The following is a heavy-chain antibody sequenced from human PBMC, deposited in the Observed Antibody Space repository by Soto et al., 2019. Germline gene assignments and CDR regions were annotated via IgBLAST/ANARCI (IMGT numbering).Heavy chain of an antibody. CDR1: GDSVSSNSAA. J-gene: IGHJ4*02. Sequence: SQTLSLTCAISGDSVSSNSAAWNWIRQSPSRGLEWLGRTYYRSKWYNDYAVSVKTRITINPDTSKNQFSLKLNSVTPEDTAVYYCARALDPLLRLLEWSPEGFDYWGQGTLVTVSS. D-gene: IGHD3-3*01. CDR3: ARALDPLLRLLEWSPEGFDY. CDR2: TYYRSKWYN. V-gene: IGHV6-1*01.